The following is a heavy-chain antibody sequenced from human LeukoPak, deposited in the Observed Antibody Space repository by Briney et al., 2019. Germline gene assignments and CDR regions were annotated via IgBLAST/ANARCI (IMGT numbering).Heavy chain of an antibody. CDR2: ISVDKGNT. J-gene: IGHJ6*02. CDR1: GYTFTSYA. D-gene: IGHD5-18*01. CDR3: ARGDSYGSDYYYGMDV. V-gene: IGHV1-18*01. Sequence: ASVKVSCKASGYTFTSYAISWVRQAPGQGLEWMGWISVDKGNTKYAQKVQGRVTMTTETATSTAYMEVRSLRSDDTAVYYCARGDSYGSDYYYGMDVWGQGTTVTVSS.